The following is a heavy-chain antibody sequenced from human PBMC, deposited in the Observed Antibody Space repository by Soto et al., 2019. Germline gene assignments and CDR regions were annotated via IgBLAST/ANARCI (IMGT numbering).Heavy chain of an antibody. CDR3: ARLAPGGSGGGGDY. D-gene: IGHD6-19*01. CDR1: GDSVSSNSAA. CDR2: TYYRSKWYT. Sequence: SQTLSLTCAISGDSVSSNSAAWNWIRQSPSRGLEWLGRTYYRSKWYTDYAVSVRSRITINPDTSKNHFSLQLNSVAPDDTAVYYCARLAPGGSGGGGDYWGQGXLVTVYS. V-gene: IGHV6-1*01. J-gene: IGHJ4*02.